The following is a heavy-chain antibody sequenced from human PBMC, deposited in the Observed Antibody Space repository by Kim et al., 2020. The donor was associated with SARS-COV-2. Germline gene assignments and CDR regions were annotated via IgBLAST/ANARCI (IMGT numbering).Heavy chain of an antibody. CDR2: IIPIFGTA. CDR3: ARAPLVLRFLEWLLWDP. Sequence: SVKVSCKASGGTFSSYAISWVRQAPGQGLEWMGGIIPIFGTANYAQKFQGRVTITADESTSTAYMELSSLRSEDTAVYYCARAPLVLRFLEWLLWDPWGQGTLVTVSS. CDR1: GGTFSSYA. V-gene: IGHV1-69*13. D-gene: IGHD3-3*01. J-gene: IGHJ5*02.